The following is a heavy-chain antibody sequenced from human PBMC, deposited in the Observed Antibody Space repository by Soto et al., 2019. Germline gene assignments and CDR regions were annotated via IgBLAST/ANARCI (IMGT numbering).Heavy chain of an antibody. CDR2: IKQDGSEK. J-gene: IGHJ3*02. CDR3: ARALGRVVAATPGAFDI. CDR1: GFTFSSYW. D-gene: IGHD2-15*01. Sequence: GSLRLSCAASGFTFSSYWMSWVRQAPGKGLEWVANIKQDGSEKYYVDSVKGRFTISRDNAKNSLYLQMNSLRAEDTAVYYCARALGRVVAATPGAFDIWGQGTMVTVSS. V-gene: IGHV3-7*01.